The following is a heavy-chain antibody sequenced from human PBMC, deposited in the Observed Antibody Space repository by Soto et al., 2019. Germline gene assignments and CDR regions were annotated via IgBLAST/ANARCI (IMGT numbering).Heavy chain of an antibody. CDR2: ISGSGGST. CDR3: AKYARVRLTTGFDY. D-gene: IGHD4-4*01. CDR1: GFSFSNYG. Sequence: EVQLLESGGGLVQPGGSLRLSCAASGFSFSNYGMSWVRQAPGKGLELVSSISGSGGSTYYADSVKGRFTISRDNSKNTVYLQMNNLRAEDTAVFYCAKYARVRLTTGFDYWGQGTLVAVSS. V-gene: IGHV3-23*01. J-gene: IGHJ4*02.